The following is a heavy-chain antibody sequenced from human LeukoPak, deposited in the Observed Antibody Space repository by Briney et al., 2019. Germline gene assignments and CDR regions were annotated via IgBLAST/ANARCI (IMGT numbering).Heavy chain of an antibody. D-gene: IGHD3-22*01. CDR2: INPNSGGT. CDR3: AREFFYYDSSGYRLFDY. V-gene: IGHV1-2*06. Sequence: GASAKVSCKASGYTFTGYYMHWVRQAPGQGLEWMGRINPNSGGTNYAQKFQGRVTMTRDTSISTAYMELSRLRSDDTAVYYCAREFFYYDSSGYRLFDYWGQGTLVTVSS. CDR1: GYTFTGYY. J-gene: IGHJ4*02.